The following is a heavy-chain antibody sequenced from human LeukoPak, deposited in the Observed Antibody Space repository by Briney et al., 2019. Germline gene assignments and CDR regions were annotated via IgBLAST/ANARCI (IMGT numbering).Heavy chain of an antibody. J-gene: IGHJ4*02. Sequence: SETLSLTCTVSGGSISSYYWSWIRQPAGKGLEWIGRIYTSGSTNYNPSLKSRVTISVDTSKNQFSLKLSSVTAADTAVYYCARDYYYDSSGYYPEYYFDYWGQGTLVTVSS. V-gene: IGHV4-4*07. D-gene: IGHD3-22*01. CDR2: IYTSGST. CDR1: GGSISSYY. CDR3: ARDYYYDSSGYYPEYYFDY.